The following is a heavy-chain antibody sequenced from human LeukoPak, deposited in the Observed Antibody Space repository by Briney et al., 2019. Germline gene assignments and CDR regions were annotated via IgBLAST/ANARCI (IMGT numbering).Heavy chain of an antibody. V-gene: IGHV3-30*18. D-gene: IGHD6-13*01. CDR1: GFTFSSYG. CDR3: AKDRGSSWYWDY. CDR2: ISYDGNNE. Sequence: GRSLRLSCAASGFTFSSYGMHWVRQAPGKGLEWVAVISYDGNNEYYADSVRGRFTISRDNSKNTLYLQMNSLRAEDTAVYYCAKDRGSSWYWDYWGQGTLVTVSS. J-gene: IGHJ4*02.